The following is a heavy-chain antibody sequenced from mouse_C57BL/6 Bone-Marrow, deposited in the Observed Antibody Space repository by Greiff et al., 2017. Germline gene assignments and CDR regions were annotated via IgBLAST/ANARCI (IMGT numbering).Heavy chain of an antibody. J-gene: IGHJ4*01. CDR3: ARRLRFYAMDY. CDR2: ISNLAYSI. D-gene: IGHD1-1*01. V-gene: IGHV5-15*01. CDR1: GFTFSDYG. Sequence: EVKLMESGGGLVQPGGSLKLSCAASGFTFSDYGMAWVRQAPRKGPEWVAFISNLAYSIYYADTVTGRFTISRENAKNTLYLEMGSPRSEDTARYYCARRLRFYAMDYWGQGTSVTVSS.